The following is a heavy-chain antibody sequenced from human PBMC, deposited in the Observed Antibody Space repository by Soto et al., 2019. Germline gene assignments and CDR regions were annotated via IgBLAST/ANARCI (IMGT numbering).Heavy chain of an antibody. CDR3: ARAYGSGSYLAFDI. J-gene: IGHJ3*02. D-gene: IGHD3-10*01. Sequence: GASVKVSCKASGGTFSSYAISWVRQAPGRGLEWMGGIIPIFGTANYAQKFQGRVTITADESTSTAYMELSSLRSEDTAVYYCARAYGSGSYLAFDIWGQGTKVTVSS. CDR2: IIPIFGTA. V-gene: IGHV1-69*13. CDR1: GGTFSSYA.